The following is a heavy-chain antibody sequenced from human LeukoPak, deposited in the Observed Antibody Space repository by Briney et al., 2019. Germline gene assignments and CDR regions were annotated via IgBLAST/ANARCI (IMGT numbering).Heavy chain of an antibody. V-gene: IGHV4-59*01. CDR2: IYYSGSS. J-gene: IGHJ4*02. D-gene: IGHD4-17*01. Sequence: SETLSLTCTVSGGSISSYYWSWLRQPPGKGLEWIAYIYYSGSSYYNPSLKSRVTLSVDTSKNQFSLKLSSVTAADTAVYYCASTISVFGDYNYWGQGTLVTVSS. CDR1: GGSISSYY. CDR3: ASTISVFGDYNY.